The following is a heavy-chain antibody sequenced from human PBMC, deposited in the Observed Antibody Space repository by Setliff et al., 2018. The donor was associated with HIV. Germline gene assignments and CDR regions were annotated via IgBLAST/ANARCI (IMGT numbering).Heavy chain of an antibody. CDR2: INHTGNI. Sequence: KSSETLSLTCAVYGGSFSGYYWTWIRQPPGKGLEWIGEINHTGNINYNPSLKSRVTISVDTSKNQFSLKLSSVTAADTAVYYCARGGGYSDRRPFAYWGQGTLVTVSS. CDR3: ARGGGYSDRRPFAY. J-gene: IGHJ4*02. CDR1: GGSFSGYY. V-gene: IGHV4-34*01. D-gene: IGHD3-22*01.